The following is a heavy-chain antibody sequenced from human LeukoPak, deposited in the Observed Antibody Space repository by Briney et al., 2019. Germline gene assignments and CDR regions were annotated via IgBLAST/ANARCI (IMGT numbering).Heavy chain of an antibody. Sequence: SETLSLTCTVSGGSISSYYWSWIRQPPGKGLEWIGYIYYSGSTNYNPSLKSRVTISVDTSKNQFSLKLSSVTAADTAAYYCARDLGYSYGYFDYWGQGTLVTVSS. CDR3: ARDLGYSYGYFDY. CDR1: GGSISSYY. V-gene: IGHV4-59*01. D-gene: IGHD5-18*01. J-gene: IGHJ4*02. CDR2: IYYSGST.